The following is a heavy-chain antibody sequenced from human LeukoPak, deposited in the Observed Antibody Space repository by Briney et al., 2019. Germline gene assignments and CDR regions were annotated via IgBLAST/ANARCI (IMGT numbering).Heavy chain of an antibody. CDR1: GGSISSGGYY. Sequence: PSQTLSLTCTVSGGSISSGGYYWSWIRQHPGKGLEWIGYIYYSGSTYYNPSLKSRVTISVDTSKNHFSLQLNSVTPEDTAVYYCARKYSSTWYDALDIWGQGTMVTVSS. CDR2: IYYSGST. J-gene: IGHJ3*02. CDR3: ARKYSSTWYDALDI. V-gene: IGHV4-31*03. D-gene: IGHD6-13*01.